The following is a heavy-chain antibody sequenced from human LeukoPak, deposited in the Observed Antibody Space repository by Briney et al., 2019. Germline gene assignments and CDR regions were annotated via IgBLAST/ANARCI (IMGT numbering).Heavy chain of an antibody. D-gene: IGHD1-26*01. Sequence: ASVKVSCKASGYIFTSYYVHWVRQAPGQGLEWMGIINPNGGSTSYSQKFQDRITLTRDTSTSTVYMERSSLRADDTAIYYCARGPTEPPFEYWGQGTLVTVSS. CDR3: ARGPTEPPFEY. V-gene: IGHV1-46*01. CDR2: INPNGGST. CDR1: GYIFTSYY. J-gene: IGHJ4*02.